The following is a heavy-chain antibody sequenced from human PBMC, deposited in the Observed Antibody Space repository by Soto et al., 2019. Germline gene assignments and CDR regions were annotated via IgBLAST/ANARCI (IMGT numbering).Heavy chain of an antibody. CDR3: ARDSDSIQLWSDADY. Sequence: PWGCLRLSCASSVFPVFSYSMDWVRQAPGKGLEWVSSISSSSSYIYYADSVKGRFTISRDNAKNSLYLQMNSLRAEDTAVYYCARDSDSIQLWSDADYWGQGTLVTVSS. CDR2: ISSSSSYI. D-gene: IGHD5-18*01. J-gene: IGHJ4*02. V-gene: IGHV3-21*01. CDR1: VFPVFSYS.